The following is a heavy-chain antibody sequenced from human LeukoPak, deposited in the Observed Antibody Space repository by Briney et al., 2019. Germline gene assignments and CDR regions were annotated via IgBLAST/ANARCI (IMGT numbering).Heavy chain of an antibody. Sequence: GASVKVSCKASGYTFTSYYTHWVRQAPGQGLEWMGIINPSGGSTSYAQKFQGRVTMTRDTSTSTVYMELSSLRSEDTAVYYCARDGVGATRLAGYYYYYYMDVWGKGTTVTISS. J-gene: IGHJ6*03. CDR1: GYTFTSYY. V-gene: IGHV1-46*01. D-gene: IGHD1-26*01. CDR3: ARDGVGATRLAGYYYYYYMDV. CDR2: INPSGGST.